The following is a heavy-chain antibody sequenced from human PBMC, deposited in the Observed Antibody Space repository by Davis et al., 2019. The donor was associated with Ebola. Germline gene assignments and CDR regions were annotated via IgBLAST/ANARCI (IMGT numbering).Heavy chain of an antibody. J-gene: IGHJ5*02. D-gene: IGHD3-10*01. CDR1: GGSISSYY. CDR2: IYYSGST. V-gene: IGHV4-59*01. CDR3: ARGEYYYGSGSIRFDP. Sequence: MPSETLSLTCTVSGGSISSYYWSWIRQPPGKGLEWIGYIYYSGSTNYNPSLKSRVTISVDTSKNQFSLKLSSVTAADTAVYYCARGEYYYGSGSIRFDPWGQGTLVTVSS.